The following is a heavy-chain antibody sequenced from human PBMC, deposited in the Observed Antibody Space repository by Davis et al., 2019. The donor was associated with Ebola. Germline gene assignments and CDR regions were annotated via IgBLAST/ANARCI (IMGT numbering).Heavy chain of an antibody. V-gene: IGHV3-7*01. J-gene: IGHJ4*02. Sequence: GESLKISCVASGFTFSTYWMSWIRQAPGKGLEWVANIEEDGNEKNYVDSVKGRFTISRDNAKNSVYLQLNSLRVEDTAVYYCARSLFDYWGQGTLVTVSS. CDR2: IEEDGNEK. CDR3: ARSLFDY. CDR1: GFTFSTYW.